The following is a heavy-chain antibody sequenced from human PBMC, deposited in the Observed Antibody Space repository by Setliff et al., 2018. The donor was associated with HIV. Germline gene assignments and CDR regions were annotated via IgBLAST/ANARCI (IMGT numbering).Heavy chain of an antibody. Sequence: GGSLRLSCVASGFMFSDFGMHWVRQAPGKGLEWLAFAAFDGRNQIHAESVEGRVTISRDNAKNTLYLQLHSLRAEDAAVYYCAKSLSSGFALDALDFRGQGTEVTVSS. J-gene: IGHJ3*01. V-gene: IGHV3-30*02. CDR2: AAFDGRNQ. D-gene: IGHD3-22*01. CDR3: AKSLSSGFALDALDF. CDR1: GFMFSDFG.